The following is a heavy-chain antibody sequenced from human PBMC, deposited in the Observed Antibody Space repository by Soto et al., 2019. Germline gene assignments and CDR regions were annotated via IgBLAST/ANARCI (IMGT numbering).Heavy chain of an antibody. J-gene: IGHJ4*02. Sequence: QVQLRESGPGLVKPSETLSLTCTVSGGSISTYYWSWIRQPPGKGLEWIGYIYYGGSADYNPSLKSRVTISVDTSKKQFFLKLSSVTAADTAVYYCARGGHCANGVCSVLDYWGQGTLVTVSS. CDR2: IYYGGSA. CDR3: ARGGHCANGVCSVLDY. D-gene: IGHD2-8*01. V-gene: IGHV4-59*08. CDR1: GGSISTYY.